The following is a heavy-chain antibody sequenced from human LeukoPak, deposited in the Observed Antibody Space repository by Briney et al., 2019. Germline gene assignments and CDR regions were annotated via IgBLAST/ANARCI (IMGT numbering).Heavy chain of an antibody. V-gene: IGHV3-21*01. D-gene: IGHD1-26*01. Sequence: AGGSLRLSCAASGFTFSAYSMNWVRQAPEKGLEWVSSIESTSGYIYYADSMKGRFTVSRDNAQNSIYLQMNSLRADDTAVYYCTRGHSGSYQRTDAFDIWGQGTMVTVSS. CDR1: GFTFSAYS. CDR2: IESTSGYI. J-gene: IGHJ3*02. CDR3: TRGHSGSYQRTDAFDI.